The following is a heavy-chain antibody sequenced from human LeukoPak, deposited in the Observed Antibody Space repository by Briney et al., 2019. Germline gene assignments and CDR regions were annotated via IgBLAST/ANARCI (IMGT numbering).Heavy chain of an antibody. Sequence: GASVKVSCKASGYTFTSYGISWVRQAPGQGLEWMGWISAYNGNTNYAQKLQGRVTMTTDTSTSTAYMELRSPRSDDTAVYYCARAVSLYSSSWYSDYWGQGTLVTVSS. J-gene: IGHJ4*02. CDR1: GYTFTSYG. CDR2: ISAYNGNT. D-gene: IGHD6-13*01. V-gene: IGHV1-18*01. CDR3: ARAVSLYSSSWYSDY.